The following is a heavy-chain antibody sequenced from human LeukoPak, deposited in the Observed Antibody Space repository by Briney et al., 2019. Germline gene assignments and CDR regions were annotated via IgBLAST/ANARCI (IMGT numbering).Heavy chain of an antibody. CDR3: AAGIGYCSGGSCYWFDP. Sequence: SETLSLTCAVYGGSFSSYYWSWIRQPPGKGLEWIGEIYHSGSTNYNPSLKSRVTISVDTSKNQFSLKLSSVTAADTAVYYCAAGIGYCSGGSCYWFDPWGQGTLFTVSS. J-gene: IGHJ5*02. CDR1: GGSFSSYY. V-gene: IGHV4-34*01. D-gene: IGHD2-15*01. CDR2: IYHSGST.